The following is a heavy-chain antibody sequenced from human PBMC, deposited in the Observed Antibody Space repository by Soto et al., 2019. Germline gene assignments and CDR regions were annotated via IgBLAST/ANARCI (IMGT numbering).Heavy chain of an antibody. V-gene: IGHV4-34*01. CDR3: ARGNFYYGMDV. CDR1: GGSFSGNY. CDR2: FSDSGST. Sequence: QVQLQQRGAGLLKPSETLSLICAVYGGSFSGNYWSWIRQPPGKGLEWIGEFSDSGSTNYNPSLKSRVTISEDMAKIQFPMKLSSVTAADTAVYYCARGNFYYGMDVWGQGTTVTVSS. J-gene: IGHJ6*02.